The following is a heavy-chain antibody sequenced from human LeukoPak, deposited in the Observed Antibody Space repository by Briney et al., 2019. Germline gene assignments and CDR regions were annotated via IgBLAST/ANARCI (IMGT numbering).Heavy chain of an antibody. CDR3: ARHRRVLAASSLGWFDP. V-gene: IGHV4-4*09. D-gene: IGHD2-2*01. CDR1: GGSISSYY. Sequence: SETLSLTCPVSGGSISSYYWGWIRQPPGKGLEWIGYIYTSGSTNYNPSLKSRVTISVDTSKNQFSLKLSSVTAADTAVYYCARHRRVLAASSLGWFDPWGQGTLVTVSS. CDR2: IYTSGST. J-gene: IGHJ5*02.